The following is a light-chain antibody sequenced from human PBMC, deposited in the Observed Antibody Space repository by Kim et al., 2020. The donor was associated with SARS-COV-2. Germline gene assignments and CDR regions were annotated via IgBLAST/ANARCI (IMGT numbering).Light chain of an antibody. J-gene: IGKJ2*01. CDR3: QQYSSYSPYT. CDR2: KSS. V-gene: IGKV1-5*03. Sequence: DIQMTQSPSTLSASVGDRVTITCRASQSISNWLAWYQQKPGKAPKVLIYKSSSLETWVPSRFSGSGSGTEFTLTISSLQPDDFATYYCQQYSSYSPYTFGQGTKLEI. CDR1: QSISNW.